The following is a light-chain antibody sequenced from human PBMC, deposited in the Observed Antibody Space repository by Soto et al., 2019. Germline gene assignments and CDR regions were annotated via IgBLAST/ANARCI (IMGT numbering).Light chain of an antibody. CDR3: EQLNTYPLT. CDR1: QGISSY. V-gene: IGKV1-9*01. CDR2: AVS. J-gene: IGKJ4*01. Sequence: DIQLTQSPSFLSASVGDRVTITCRASQGISSYLAWYQQKSGKAPKLLIYAVSTLQGGVPSRFSGSGSGTDFTLTISSLQTEDFATYYGEQLNTYPLTFGGGTKVEIK.